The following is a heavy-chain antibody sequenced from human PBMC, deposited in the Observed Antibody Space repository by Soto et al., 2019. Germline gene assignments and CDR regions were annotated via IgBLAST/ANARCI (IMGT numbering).Heavy chain of an antibody. CDR3: ARRGGDIVVVPATFDY. CDR2: IYYSGST. D-gene: IGHD2-2*01. Sequence: SETLSLTCTVSGGSISSSSYYWGWIRQPPGKGLEWIGSIYYSGSTYYNPSLKSRVTISVDTSKNQFSLKLSSVTAADTAVYYCARRGGDIVVVPATFDYWGQGTLVTVSS. CDR1: GGSISSSSYY. V-gene: IGHV4-39*01. J-gene: IGHJ4*02.